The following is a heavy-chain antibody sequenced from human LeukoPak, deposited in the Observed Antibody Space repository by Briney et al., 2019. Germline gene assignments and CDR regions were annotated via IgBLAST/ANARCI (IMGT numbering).Heavy chain of an antibody. D-gene: IGHD3-22*01. V-gene: IGHV3-21*01. CDR2: ISSSSSYI. Sequence: GGYLRLSCAASGFTFSSYSMNWVRQAPGKGLEWVSSISSSSSYIYYADSVKGRFTISRDNAKNSLYLQMNRLRAEDTAVYYCAREIAYDSSGYYYRRLTPRYYFDDWGQGTLVTVSS. CDR1: GFTFSSYS. CDR3: AREIAYDSSGYYYRRLTPRYYFDD. J-gene: IGHJ4*02.